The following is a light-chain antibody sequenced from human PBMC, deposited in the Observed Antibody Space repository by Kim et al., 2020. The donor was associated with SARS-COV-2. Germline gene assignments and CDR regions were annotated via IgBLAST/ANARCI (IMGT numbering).Light chain of an antibody. Sequence: QSVVTQPPSASGTPGQSVTISCSGSDSNIGINFVYWYQQVPGAAPKLLIYRNDQRPFGVSNRFSASKSGTSAFLAISGLRSEDEADYYCSTWDDALGGSGLFGGGTRLTVL. CDR1: DSNIGINF. CDR2: RND. J-gene: IGLJ2*01. V-gene: IGLV1-47*01. CDR3: STWDDALGGSGL.